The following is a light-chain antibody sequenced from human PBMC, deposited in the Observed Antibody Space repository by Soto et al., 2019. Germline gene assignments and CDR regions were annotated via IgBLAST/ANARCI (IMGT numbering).Light chain of an antibody. CDR2: AAS. V-gene: IGKV3-15*01. J-gene: IGKJ4*01. CDR3: QQYKNWPPLT. CDR1: QSVGSA. Sequence: EIVMTQSPATLSVSPGETATLSCRASQSVGSAVAWYQHKPGQAPRLLIVAASIRGTGVPARFSGGGSVTEFTLTISSLQSEDFAVYYCQQYKNWPPLTCGGGTTVEIK.